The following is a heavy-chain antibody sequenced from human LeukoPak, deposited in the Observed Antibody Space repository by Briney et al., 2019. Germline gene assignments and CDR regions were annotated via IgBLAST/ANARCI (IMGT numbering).Heavy chain of an antibody. CDR3: AKRPGIGYYDSSGYYYGDY. Sequence: PGGSLRLSWAAAGVTFSSYAMSWVRQAPGKGMEWVSAIIGSGGSTYYADSVKGRFTISRDNSKNTLYLQMNSLRAEDTGVYYCAKRPGIGYYDSSGYYYGDYWGQGTLVTVSS. CDR2: IIGSGGST. V-gene: IGHV3-23*01. J-gene: IGHJ4*02. D-gene: IGHD3-22*01. CDR1: GVTFSSYA.